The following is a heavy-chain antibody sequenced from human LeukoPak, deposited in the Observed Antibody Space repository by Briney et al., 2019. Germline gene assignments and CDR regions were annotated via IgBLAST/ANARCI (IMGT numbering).Heavy chain of an antibody. V-gene: IGHV3-23*01. J-gene: IGHJ6*02. CDR3: AKFGIVVVPAALDV. CDR2: ISGSGGST. CDR1: GFTFSSYA. D-gene: IGHD2-2*01. Sequence: PGGSLRLSCAASGFTFSSYAMSWVRRAPGKGLEWVSAISGSGGSTYYADSVKGRFTISRDNSKNTLYLQMNSLGAEDTAVYYCAKFGIVVVPAALDVWGQGTTVTVSS.